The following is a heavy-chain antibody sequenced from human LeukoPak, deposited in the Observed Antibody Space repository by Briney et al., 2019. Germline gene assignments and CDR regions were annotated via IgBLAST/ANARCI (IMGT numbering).Heavy chain of an antibody. V-gene: IGHV4-39*01. D-gene: IGHD4-17*01. CDR3: ASQMNTVTADY. Sequence: PSETLSLTCTVSGGSISSSSYYWGWIRQPPGKGLEWIGSVYYSGSTYYNASLKSRVTISVDTSKHQFSLKVNSVTAADTAVYYCASQMNTVTADYWGQGTLVTVSS. J-gene: IGHJ4*02. CDR1: GGSISSSSYY. CDR2: VYYSGST.